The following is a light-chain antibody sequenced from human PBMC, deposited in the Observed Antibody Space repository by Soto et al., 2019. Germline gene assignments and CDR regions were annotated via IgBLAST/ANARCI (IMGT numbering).Light chain of an antibody. V-gene: IGLV3-21*02. J-gene: IGLJ2*01. CDR1: NIGSKG. CDR2: EDS. Sequence: SYELTQPPSMSVAPGQTARLTCGGNNIGSKGVNWYQQRPGQAPVLVVYEDSRRPSGIPERFSGSNSENTATLTISRVEAGDEADFYCQVWDSSGDYVVFGGGTKVTVL. CDR3: QVWDSSGDYVV.